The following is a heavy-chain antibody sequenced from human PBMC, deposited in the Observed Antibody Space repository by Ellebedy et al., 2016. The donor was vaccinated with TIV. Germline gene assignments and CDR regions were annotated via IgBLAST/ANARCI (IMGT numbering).Heavy chain of an antibody. D-gene: IGHD6-13*01. CDR2: ISYDGSNK. J-gene: IGHJ6*02. Sequence: LSLTCAASGFTFSDYYMSWIRQAPGKGLEWVAVISYDGSNKYYADSVKGRFTISRDNSKNTLYLQMNSLRAEDTAVYYCAKEAIPAPAQWPPHDYYYYYGMDVWGQGTTVTVSS. CDR3: AKEAIPAPAQWPPHDYYYYYGMDV. CDR1: GFTFSDYY. V-gene: IGHV3-30*18.